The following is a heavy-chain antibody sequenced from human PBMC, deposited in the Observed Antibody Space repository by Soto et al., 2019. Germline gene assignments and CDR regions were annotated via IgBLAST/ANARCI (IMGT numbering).Heavy chain of an antibody. CDR2: IWSDGSNK. V-gene: IGHV3-33*01. D-gene: IGHD6-13*01. Sequence: GGSLRLSCTASGFTFSSNGMHWVRQAPGKGLEWVAVIWSDGSNKYYADSVKGRFTIFRDNSKSTLYLQMNGLRAEDTAVYYCARDGSKKTGFYYGMDVWGQGNTVTVSS. CDR1: GFTFSSNG. CDR3: ARDGSKKTGFYYGMDV. J-gene: IGHJ6*02.